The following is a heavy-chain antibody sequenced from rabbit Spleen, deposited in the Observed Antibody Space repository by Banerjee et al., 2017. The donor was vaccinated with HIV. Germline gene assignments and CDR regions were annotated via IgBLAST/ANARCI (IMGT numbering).Heavy chain of an antibody. V-gene: IGHV1S40*01. J-gene: IGHJ6*01. CDR2: IGAGSSSVT. CDR1: GFSFSRGYY. D-gene: IGHD8-1*01. Sequence: QSLEESGGGLVKPGGTLTTPCKASGFSFSRGYYMCWVRQAPGKGLEWIACIGAGSSSVTWNANWAKGRFTISKTSSTTVTLQMTSLTAADTATYFCARDTGSSFSSYGMDLWGPGTLVTVS. CDR3: ARDTGSSFSSYGMDL.